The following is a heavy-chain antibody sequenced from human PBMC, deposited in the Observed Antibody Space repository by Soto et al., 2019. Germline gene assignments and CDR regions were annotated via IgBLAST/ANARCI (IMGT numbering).Heavy chain of an antibody. V-gene: IGHV1-8*01. CDR3: ARFLSSGYDFSDDAFDI. CDR2: MNPNSGNT. J-gene: IGHJ3*02. CDR1: GYTFTSYD. Sequence: AASVKVSCKASGYTFTSYDINWVRQATGQGLEWMGWMNPNSGNTGYAQKFQGRVTMTRNTSISTAYMELSSLRSEDTAVYYCARFLSSGYDFSDDAFDIWGQGTMVTVSS. D-gene: IGHD5-12*01.